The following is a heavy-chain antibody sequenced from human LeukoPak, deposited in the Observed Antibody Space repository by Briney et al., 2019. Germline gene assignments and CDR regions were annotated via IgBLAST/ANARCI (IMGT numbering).Heavy chain of an antibody. CDR2: INPNSGGT. CDR1: GGTFSSYA. Sequence: ASVKVSCKASGGTFSSYAISWVRQAPGQGLEWMGWINPNSGGTNYAQKFQGRVTMTRDTSISTAYMELSRLRSDDTAVYYCARDMVRGVLDYWGQGTLVTVSS. V-gene: IGHV1-2*02. D-gene: IGHD3-10*01. J-gene: IGHJ4*02. CDR3: ARDMVRGVLDY.